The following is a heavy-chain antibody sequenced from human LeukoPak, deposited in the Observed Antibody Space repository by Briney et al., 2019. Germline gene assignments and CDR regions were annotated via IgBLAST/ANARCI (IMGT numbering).Heavy chain of an antibody. Sequence: ASVKVSCKASGYTFTSYVINWVRQAPGQGLEWMGWISAYNGNTNYAQKLQGRVTMTTDTSTSTAYMELRSLRSDDTAVYYCVGGDRGYSGYDDYYYYMDVWGKGTTVTISS. D-gene: IGHD5-12*01. V-gene: IGHV1-18*01. CDR2: ISAYNGNT. CDR1: GYTFTSYV. J-gene: IGHJ6*03. CDR3: VGGDRGYSGYDDYYYYMDV.